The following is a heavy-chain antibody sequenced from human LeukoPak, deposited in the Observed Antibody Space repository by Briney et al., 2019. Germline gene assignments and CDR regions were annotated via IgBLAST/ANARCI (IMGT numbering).Heavy chain of an antibody. Sequence: ASVKVSCKASGYSLTSYALNWVRQAPGQGFEWMGWINTDTGKPTYAQGFAGRCVFSVDTSVSTAYLQINTVEAEDTAVYYCTRGLGSRGYKWNDEWGQGTLVTVSS. D-gene: IGHD1-20*01. J-gene: IGHJ4*02. CDR2: INTDTGKP. V-gene: IGHV7-4-1*02. CDR1: GYSLTSYA. CDR3: TRGLGSRGYKWNDE.